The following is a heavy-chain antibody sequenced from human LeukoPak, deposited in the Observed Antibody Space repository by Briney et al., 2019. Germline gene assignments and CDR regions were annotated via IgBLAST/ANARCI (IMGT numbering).Heavy chain of an antibody. D-gene: IGHD6-19*01. Sequence: SETLSLTCTVSGDSISTFYWSWIRQPPGKRLEWIGFIHYSGSTRYNPSLKGRVSISVDMSNNQFSLKLSSVTAADTAVYYCARHRVQLAGCYFDYWGRGTLVTVSS. CDR1: GDSISTFY. CDR3: ARHRVQLAGCYFDY. CDR2: IHYSGST. J-gene: IGHJ4*02. V-gene: IGHV4-59*08.